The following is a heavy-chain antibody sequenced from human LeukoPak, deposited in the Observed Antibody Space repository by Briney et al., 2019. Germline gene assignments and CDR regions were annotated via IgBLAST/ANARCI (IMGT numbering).Heavy chain of an antibody. D-gene: IGHD6-6*01. CDR1: GGSISSGGYY. J-gene: IGHJ6*03. CDR3: ARWGSSPGYYSYYMDA. V-gene: IGHV4-31*03. Sequence: SETLSLTCTVSGGSISSGGYYWSWIRQHPGKGLEWIGYIYYSGSTYYNPSLKSRVTISVDTSKDQFSLKLSSVTAADTALYYCARWGSSPGYYSYYMDAWGKGTTVTVPS. CDR2: IYYSGST.